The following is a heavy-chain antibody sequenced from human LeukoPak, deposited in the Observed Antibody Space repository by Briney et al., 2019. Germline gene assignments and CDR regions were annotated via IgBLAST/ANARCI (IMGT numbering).Heavy chain of an antibody. CDR3: ARVSIAVAGGNY. J-gene: IGHJ4*02. V-gene: IGHV3-7*01. CDR2: IKQDGSEK. D-gene: IGHD6-19*01. CDR1: GFIFSNSW. Sequence: GGSLRLSCAASGFIFSNSWMSWVRQPPGKGLEWVANIKQDGSEKYYVDSVKGRFTISRDNAKNSLYLQTNSLRAEDTAVYYCARVSIAVAGGNYWGQGTLVTVSS.